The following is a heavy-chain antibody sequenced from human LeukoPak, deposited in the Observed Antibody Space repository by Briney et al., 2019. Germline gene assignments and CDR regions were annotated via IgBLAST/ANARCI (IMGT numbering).Heavy chain of an antibody. J-gene: IGHJ4*02. CDR1: GFTFSRYG. V-gene: IGHV3-30*02. D-gene: IGHD6-19*01. CDR2: IRNDGSDK. Sequence: GGSLRLSCAASGFTFSRYGMQSVRQAPGRGLEWVAFIRNDGSDKYYADSVKCRFTDSRDNSKNSLFLQMNNLRAEDSALYYCAAFSSGWYESFDYWGQGNLVTVSS. CDR3: AAFSSGWYESFDY.